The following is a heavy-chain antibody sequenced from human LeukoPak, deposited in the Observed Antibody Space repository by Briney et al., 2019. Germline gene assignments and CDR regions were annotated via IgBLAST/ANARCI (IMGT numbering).Heavy chain of an antibody. V-gene: IGHV3-30-3*01. CDR3: ASGAPSYYDILTGYYPTLDYYYGMDV. CDR2: ISYDGSNK. CDR1: GFTFSSYA. J-gene: IGHJ6*02. Sequence: PGRSLRLSCAASGFTFSSYAMHWVRQAPGKGLEWVAVISYDGSNKYYADSVKGRFTISRDNSKNTLYLQMNSLRAEDTAVYYCASGAPSYYDILTGYYPTLDYYYGMDVWGQGTTVTVSS. D-gene: IGHD3-9*01.